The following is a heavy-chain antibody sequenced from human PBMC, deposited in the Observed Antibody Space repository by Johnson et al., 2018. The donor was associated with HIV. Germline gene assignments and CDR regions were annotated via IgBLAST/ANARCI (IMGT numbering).Heavy chain of an antibody. Sequence: QVQLVESGGGVVQPGRSLRLSCAASGFTFSSYAMHWVRQAPGKGLEWVSGISGSGTNTYYADSVKGRFTISRDNSKNTFYLQMNSLRAGDTAVYYCARGRDSSGFNDAFDIWGQGTMVTVSS. J-gene: IGHJ3*02. V-gene: IGHV3-30*14. D-gene: IGHD3-22*01. CDR3: ARGRDSSGFNDAFDI. CDR1: GFTFSSYA. CDR2: ISGSGTNT.